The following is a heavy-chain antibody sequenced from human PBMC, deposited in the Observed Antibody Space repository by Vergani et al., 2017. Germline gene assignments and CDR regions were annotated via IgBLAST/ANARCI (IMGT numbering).Heavy chain of an antibody. CDR1: GYTFTSYA. Sequence: QVQLVQSGAEVKKPGASVKVSCKASGYTFTSYAMHWVRQAPGQRLEWMGWVNTGNGNTKYSQKFQGGVTITRDTPASTAYMELSSLRSEDTAVYYCARSLRYYYDSSGYYYDWGQGTLVTVSS. D-gene: IGHD3-22*01. J-gene: IGHJ4*02. CDR2: VNTGNGNT. V-gene: IGHV1-3*04. CDR3: ARSLRYYYDSSGYYYD.